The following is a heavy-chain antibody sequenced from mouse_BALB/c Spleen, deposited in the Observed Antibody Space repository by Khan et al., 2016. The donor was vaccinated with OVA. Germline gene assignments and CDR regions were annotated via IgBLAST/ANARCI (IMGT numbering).Heavy chain of an antibody. Sequence: EVQRVESGGGLVKPGGSLKLSCAASGFTFSTYAMSWVRQTPEKRLEWVATISSDGDYTYYPDNVTGRFTISRDNAKNTLYLKMSSLRSEDTAMYDCARSPYGNFAYWGQGTLVTVSA. CDR3: ARSPYGNFAY. J-gene: IGHJ3*01. V-gene: IGHV5-9-3*01. CDR2: ISSDGDYT. D-gene: IGHD2-1*01. CDR1: GFTFSTYA.